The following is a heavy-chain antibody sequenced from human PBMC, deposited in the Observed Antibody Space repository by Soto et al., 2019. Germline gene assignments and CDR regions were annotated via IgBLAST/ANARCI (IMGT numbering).Heavy chain of an antibody. Sequence: GGSLRLSCAASGFSFSSYAMSWVRQAPGKGLEWVSALSSTGGTTYYADSVEGRFTISRDNSKNTLYLQMNSLRAEDTALYYCATRDCSSTSCYGSVNYWGPGTLVTVSS. J-gene: IGHJ4*02. CDR1: GFSFSSYA. CDR2: LSSTGGTT. D-gene: IGHD2-2*01. CDR3: ATRDCSSTSCYGSVNY. V-gene: IGHV3-23*01.